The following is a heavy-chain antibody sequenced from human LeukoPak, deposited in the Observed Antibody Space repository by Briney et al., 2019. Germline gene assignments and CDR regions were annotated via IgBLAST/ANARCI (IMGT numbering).Heavy chain of an antibody. V-gene: IGHV3-21*01. D-gene: IGHD6-19*01. Sequence: GGSLRLSCAASGFTFSSYSMNWVRQAPGKGLEWVSSISSSSSYIYYADSVKGRFTISRDTAKNSLYLQMNSLRAEDTAVYYCAREKSTTVADTFDYWGQGTLVTVSS. CDR1: GFTFSSYS. CDR2: ISSSSSYI. J-gene: IGHJ4*02. CDR3: AREKSTTVADTFDY.